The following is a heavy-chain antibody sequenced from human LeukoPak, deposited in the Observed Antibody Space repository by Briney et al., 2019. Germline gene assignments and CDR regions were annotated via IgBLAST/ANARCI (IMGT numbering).Heavy chain of an antibody. CDR2: IIPIFGTA. V-gene: IGHV1-69*05. CDR1: GGTFSSYA. Sequence: ASVKVSCKASGGTFSSYAISWVRQAPGQGLEWMGGIIPIFGTANYAQKFQGRVTITTDESTSTAYMELSSLRSEDTAVYYCARDLGNWNPDAFDIWGQGTMVTVSS. CDR3: ARDLGNWNPDAFDI. D-gene: IGHD1-20*01. J-gene: IGHJ3*02.